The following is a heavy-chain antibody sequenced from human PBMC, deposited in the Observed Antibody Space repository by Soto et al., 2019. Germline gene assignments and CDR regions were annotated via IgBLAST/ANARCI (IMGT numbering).Heavy chain of an antibody. D-gene: IGHD6-19*01. Sequence: GASVKVSCKASGYNFVKYGITWVLQAPGQGLEWMGWISPNNGNTKFAKKFQGRVTMTTDTSTRIVYMELRSLRSDDTAVYYCARGTGEWLISGVDHWGQGTLVTVS. J-gene: IGHJ4*02. CDR2: ISPNNGNT. V-gene: IGHV1-18*01. CDR3: ARGTGEWLISGVDH. CDR1: GYNFVKYG.